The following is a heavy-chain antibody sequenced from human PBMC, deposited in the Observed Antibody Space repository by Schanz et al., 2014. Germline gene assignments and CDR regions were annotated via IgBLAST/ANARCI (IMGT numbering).Heavy chain of an antibody. CDR1: GFTFSSYS. Sequence: EVQLVESGGGLVQPGGSLRLSCAASGFTFSSYSMNWVRQAPGKGLEWVSYISSSSSTRYYADSVKGRFTISRDNAKNSLILQMNSLRAEDTAVYYYARDCLLEQRGYSRYYYAMDVWGQGTTVTVSS. CDR2: ISSSSSTR. V-gene: IGHV3-48*01. CDR3: ARDCLLEQRGYSRYYYAMDV. D-gene: IGHD2-15*01. J-gene: IGHJ6*02.